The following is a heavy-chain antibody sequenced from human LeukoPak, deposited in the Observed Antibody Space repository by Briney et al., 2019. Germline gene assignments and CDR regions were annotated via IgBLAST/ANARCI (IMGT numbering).Heavy chain of an antibody. Sequence: SETLSLTCAVYGGSFSGYYWSWIRQPPGKGLEWIGEINHSGSTNYNPSLKSRVTISVDTSKNQFSLKLSSVTAADTAVYYCARSYYDFWSGSPNWFDPWGQGTLVTVSS. D-gene: IGHD3-3*01. V-gene: IGHV4-34*01. CDR2: INHSGST. CDR1: GGSFSGYY. CDR3: ARSYYDFWSGSPNWFDP. J-gene: IGHJ5*02.